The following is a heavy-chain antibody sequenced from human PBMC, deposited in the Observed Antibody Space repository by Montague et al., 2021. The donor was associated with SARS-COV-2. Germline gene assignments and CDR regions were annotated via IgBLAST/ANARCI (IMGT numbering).Heavy chain of an antibody. CDR3: AREAWFGELQDSFYI. V-gene: IGHV4-59*01. Sequence: SETLSLTCTVSGGSISSYYWSWIRQPPGKGLEWIWYIYYSGSTNFNPSLKSRVTISVDTSKNQFSLKLSSVTAADTAVYYCAREAWFGELQDSFYIWGQGTMVTVSS. CDR2: IYYSGST. J-gene: IGHJ3*02. D-gene: IGHD3-10*01. CDR1: GGSISSYY.